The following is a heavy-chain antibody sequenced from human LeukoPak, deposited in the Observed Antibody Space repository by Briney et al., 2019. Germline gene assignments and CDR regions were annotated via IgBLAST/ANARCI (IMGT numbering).Heavy chain of an antibody. CDR1: GFTFSSYA. CDR2: ISGSGGST. Sequence: GGSLRLSCAASGFTFSSYAMSWVRQAPGKGLEWVSAISGSGGSTYYAGSVKGRFTISRDNSKNTLYLQMNSLRAEDTAVYYCAKDISVADRDLLYYYYGMDVWGQGTTVTVSS. J-gene: IGHJ6*02. V-gene: IGHV3-23*01. CDR3: AKDISVADRDLLYYYYGMDV. D-gene: IGHD6-19*01.